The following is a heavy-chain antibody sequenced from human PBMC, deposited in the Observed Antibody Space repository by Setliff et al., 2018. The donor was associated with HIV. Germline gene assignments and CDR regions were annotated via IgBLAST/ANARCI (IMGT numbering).Heavy chain of an antibody. J-gene: IGHJ4*02. D-gene: IGHD2-15*01. V-gene: IGHV1-18*01. CDR2: ISANNGNT. CDR3: ARHASTWSYARSGPHFVY. Sequence: ASVKVSCKASGYTFTRYGISGVRQAPGQGLEWMGWISANNGNTNYAQKLQGTVTMTTDTSTSTAYIELRRLRSDDTAVSYCARHASTWSYARSGPHFVYWGQGTLVTGSS. CDR1: GYTFTRYG.